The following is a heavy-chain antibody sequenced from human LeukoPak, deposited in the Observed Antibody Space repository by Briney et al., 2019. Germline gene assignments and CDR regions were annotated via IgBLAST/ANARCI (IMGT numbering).Heavy chain of an antibody. D-gene: IGHD1-26*01. CDR2: INPSGGST. V-gene: IGHV1-46*01. CDR1: GYTFTSYY. Sequence: GASVKVSCKASGYTFTSYYMHWVRQAPGQGLEWMGIINPSGGSTSYAQKFQGRVTMTRDTSTSTVHMELSSLRSEDTAVYYCARGGVVGATEYYFDYWGQGTLVTVSS. J-gene: IGHJ4*02. CDR3: ARGGVVGATEYYFDY.